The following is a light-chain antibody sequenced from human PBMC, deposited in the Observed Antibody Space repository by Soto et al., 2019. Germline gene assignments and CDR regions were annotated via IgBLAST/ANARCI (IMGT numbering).Light chain of an antibody. CDR2: GES. CDR3: QQYGSSPVT. Sequence: VLTQSPGTLSLSPGESATLSCRASQSVSSSYLAWYQQKPGQAPRLLIYGESSRATGIPDRLSGSGSGTDLNLTISRLEPEDFAVYYCQQYGSSPVTCGGGTKVDIK. J-gene: IGKJ4*01. CDR1: QSVSSSY. V-gene: IGKV3-20*01.